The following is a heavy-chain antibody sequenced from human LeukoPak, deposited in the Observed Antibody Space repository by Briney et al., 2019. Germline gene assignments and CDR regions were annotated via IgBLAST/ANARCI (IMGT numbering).Heavy chain of an antibody. CDR1: GGSISSSSYY. D-gene: IGHD2-21*01. V-gene: IGHV4-39*07. J-gene: IGHJ4*02. CDR3: ARDGLGWGLPFDY. Sequence: SETLSLTCTVSGGSISSSSYYWGWIRQPPGKGLEWIGSIYYSGSTYYNPSLKSRVTISVDTSKNQFSLKLNSVTAADTAVYFCARDGLGWGLPFDYWGLGTLVTVSS. CDR2: IYYSGST.